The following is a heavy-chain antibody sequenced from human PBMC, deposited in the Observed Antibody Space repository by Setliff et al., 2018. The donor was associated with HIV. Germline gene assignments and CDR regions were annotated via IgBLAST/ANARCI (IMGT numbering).Heavy chain of an antibody. CDR3: ARTNWPKGELQPFDV. CDR1: DNSINSGYY. CDR2: IYHSGAS. J-gene: IGHJ3*01. D-gene: IGHD1-7*01. Sequence: SETLSLTCTVSDNSINSGYYWGWIRQPPGKGLEWIGTIYHSGASYYNPSLKSRVTISVHTSKNQFSLTLNSVTAADTAMYFCARTNWPKGELQPFDVWGQGTMVTVS. V-gene: IGHV4-38-2*02.